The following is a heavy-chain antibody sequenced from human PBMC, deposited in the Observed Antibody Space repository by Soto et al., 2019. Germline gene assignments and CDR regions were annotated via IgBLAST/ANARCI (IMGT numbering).Heavy chain of an antibody. Sequence: SETLSLTCTVSGGSISSYYWSWIRQPPGKGLEWIGYMYYSGSTNYSPSLKSRITISVDTSKTQFSLKLSSVTAADTAVYYCARLPHFWSGYLVWWFDPWGQGTLVTVSS. CDR2: MYYSGST. V-gene: IGHV4-59*08. D-gene: IGHD3-3*02. J-gene: IGHJ5*02. CDR1: GGSISSYY. CDR3: ARLPHFWSGYLVWWFDP.